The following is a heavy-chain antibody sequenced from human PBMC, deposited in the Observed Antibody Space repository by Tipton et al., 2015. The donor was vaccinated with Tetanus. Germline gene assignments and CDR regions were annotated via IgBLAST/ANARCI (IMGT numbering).Heavy chain of an antibody. J-gene: IGHJ5*02. Sequence: TLSLTCTVSGGSVSSSAYCRSWIRQHPGKGLESIGSISSRGSTYYNPSLTSRVSISVDTSKNHFSLKLSSVTAADPAIYYCARGGDNLTWQRPTGLWFGPWGHGTLVPVSS. D-gene: IGHD1-1*01. CDR3: ARGGDNLTWQRPTGLWFGP. CDR2: ISSRGST. V-gene: IGHV4-31*03. CDR1: GGSVSSSAYC.